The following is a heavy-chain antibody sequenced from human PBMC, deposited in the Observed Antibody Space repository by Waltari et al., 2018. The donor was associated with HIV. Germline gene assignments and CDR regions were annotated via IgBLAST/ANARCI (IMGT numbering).Heavy chain of an antibody. J-gene: IGHJ4*02. CDR3: AKDTIQLPCPYYFDY. CDR1: GFTFDVYA. CDR2: ISWNSGSI. V-gene: IGHV3-9*01. Sequence: EVQLVESGGGLVQTGRSLRHSCAASGFTFDVYAMHWVRQAPGKGLEWVSGISWNSGSIGYADSVKGRFTISRDNAKNSLYLQMNSLRAEDTALYYCAKDTIQLPCPYYFDYWGQGTLVTVSS. D-gene: IGHD5-18*01.